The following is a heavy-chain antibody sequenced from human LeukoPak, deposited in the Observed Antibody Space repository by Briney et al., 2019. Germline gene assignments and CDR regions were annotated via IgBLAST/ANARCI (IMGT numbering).Heavy chain of an antibody. Sequence: GGSLRLSCAASGFTFRTYAMSWVRQAPGKGLEWVSGISDSGDGTYYAESVKGRFTISRDNSKNTVFLQMNSLRADDTAVYFCAKDRYANNWNDAFDLWGQGTMVTVSS. D-gene: IGHD1-1*01. CDR2: ISDSGDGT. J-gene: IGHJ3*01. CDR1: GFTFRTYA. V-gene: IGHV3-23*01. CDR3: AKDRYANNWNDAFDL.